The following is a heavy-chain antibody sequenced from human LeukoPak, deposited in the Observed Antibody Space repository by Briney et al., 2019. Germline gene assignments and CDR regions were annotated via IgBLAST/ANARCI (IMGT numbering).Heavy chain of an antibody. Sequence: GESLKISCKGSGYSFTSYWIGWVRQMPGKGLEWMGIIYPGDSDTRYSPSFQGQVTISADKSISTAYLQWSSLKASDTAMYYCARLPRPKYSSGWYPSYNWFDPWGQGTLVTVSS. V-gene: IGHV5-51*01. CDR1: GYSFTSYW. J-gene: IGHJ5*02. CDR2: IYPGDSDT. D-gene: IGHD6-19*01. CDR3: ARLPRPKYSSGWYPSYNWFDP.